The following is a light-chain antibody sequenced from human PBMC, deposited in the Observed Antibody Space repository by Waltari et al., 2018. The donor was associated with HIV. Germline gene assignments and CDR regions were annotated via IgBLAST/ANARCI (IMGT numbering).Light chain of an antibody. Sequence: QSALTQPSSVSGSPGQSVTVPCTETTIDLCGYSYFSCYQQHPSNAPTFLIYDVTKRPSGAPDRFSGSKSGNTASLTISWLQAEDEADYYCCSYAGSYKYIVGSGTKVTVL. J-gene: IGLJ1*01. CDR1: TIDLCGYSY. V-gene: IGLV2-11*02. CDR3: CSYAGSYKYI. CDR2: DVT.